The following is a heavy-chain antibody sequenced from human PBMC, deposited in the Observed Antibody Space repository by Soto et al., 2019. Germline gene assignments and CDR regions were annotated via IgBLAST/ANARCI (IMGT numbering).Heavy chain of an antibody. CDR3: AKVSAAAGNNVGNFDY. D-gene: IGHD6-13*01. CDR1: GFTFSSYA. CDR2: ISGSGGST. J-gene: IGHJ4*02. V-gene: IGHV3-23*01. Sequence: GGSLRLSCAASGFTFSSYAMSWVRQAPGKGLEWVSAISGSGGSTYYADSVKGRFTISRDNSKNTLHLQMNSLRAEDTAVYYCAKVSAAAGNNVGNFDYWGQGTLVTVSS.